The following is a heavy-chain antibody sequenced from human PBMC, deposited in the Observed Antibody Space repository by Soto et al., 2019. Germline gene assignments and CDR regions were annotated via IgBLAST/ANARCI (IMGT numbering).Heavy chain of an antibody. Sequence: LSLICSVSGGTISGYYWTWIRQPAGKGLEWTGRIYRSGNTKYNPSLQSRVTMSLDTSNNQFSLRLTSVTAADTAVYYCARGKRLFEWFDPWGQGTLVTVSS. CDR2: IYRSGNT. CDR1: GGTISGYY. J-gene: IGHJ5*02. CDR3: ARGKRLFEWFDP. V-gene: IGHV4-4*07.